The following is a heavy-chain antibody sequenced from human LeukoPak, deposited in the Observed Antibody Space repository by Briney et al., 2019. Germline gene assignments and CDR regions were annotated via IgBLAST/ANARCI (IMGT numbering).Heavy chain of an antibody. J-gene: IGHJ4*02. CDR2: NLSGSSR. CDR3: TTDPGGIMTTVTIGFDY. D-gene: IGHD4-4*01. V-gene: IGHV3-23*01. Sequence: GGSLRLSCAASGFTFSSYAMSWVRQAPGKGLEWVSNLSGSSRYYADPVKRRFTISRDDTNNTLSLQMNSLKTEDTAVYYCTTDPGGIMTTVTIGFDYWGQGTLVTVSS. CDR1: GFTFSSYA.